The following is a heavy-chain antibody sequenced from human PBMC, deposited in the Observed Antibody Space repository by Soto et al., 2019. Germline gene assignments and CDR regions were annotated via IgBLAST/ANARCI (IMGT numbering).Heavy chain of an antibody. D-gene: IGHD5-18*01. Sequence: GESLKISFKGSGYNFATYLIAWVRQLPGKGPEWMGIIYPGDSDTSYSPSFQGQVTISVDKSISTAYLQWNSLKASDTAMYYCASRGYSYGLDVLGQGTNFTVSS. J-gene: IGHJ6*02. CDR2: IYPGDSDT. CDR1: GYNFATYL. V-gene: IGHV5-51*01. CDR3: ASRGYSYGLDV.